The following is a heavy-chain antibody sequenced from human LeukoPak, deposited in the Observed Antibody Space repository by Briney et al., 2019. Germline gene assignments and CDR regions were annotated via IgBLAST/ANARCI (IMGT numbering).Heavy chain of an antibody. V-gene: IGHV3-48*04. CDR2: ISSRSSTI. CDR3: ARDSPSPYCSGGSCPFDY. Sequence: GGSLRLSCVGSGFMFNDYSLNWVRQAPGKGPEWVSYISSRSSTIYYADSVKGRFTISRDNAKNSLYLQMNSLRAEDTAVYYCARDSPSPYCSGGSCPFDYWGQGTLVTVSS. CDR1: GFMFNDYS. J-gene: IGHJ4*02. D-gene: IGHD2-15*01.